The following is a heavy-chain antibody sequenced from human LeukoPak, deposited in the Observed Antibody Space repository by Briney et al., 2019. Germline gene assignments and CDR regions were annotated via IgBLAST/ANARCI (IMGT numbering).Heavy chain of an antibody. Sequence: GESLKISCKGSGSRFTSYWIGWVRQLPGKGLEWMGIIYPGDSATRYSPSFQGQVTMSVDKFISTAYLQWSSLKSSDTAMYYCARLSGRDFDFWGQGTLVTVSS. J-gene: IGHJ4*02. CDR3: ARLSGRDFDF. CDR1: GSRFTSYW. D-gene: IGHD1-26*01. V-gene: IGHV5-51*01. CDR2: IYPGDSAT.